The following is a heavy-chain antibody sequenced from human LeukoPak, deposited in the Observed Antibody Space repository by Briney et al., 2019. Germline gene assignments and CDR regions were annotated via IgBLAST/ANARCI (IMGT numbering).Heavy chain of an antibody. D-gene: IGHD4-17*01. V-gene: IGHV3-23*01. J-gene: IGHJ4*02. CDR3: ARRGESTTYGDYRFDY. Sequence: GGSLRLSCAASGFTFSSYAMSWVRQAPGKGLEWVSAISGSGGSTYYADSVKGRFTISRDNSKNTLFLQMNSLRAEDTAVYYCARRGESTTYGDYRFDYWGQGTLVTVSS. CDR1: GFTFSSYA. CDR2: ISGSGGST.